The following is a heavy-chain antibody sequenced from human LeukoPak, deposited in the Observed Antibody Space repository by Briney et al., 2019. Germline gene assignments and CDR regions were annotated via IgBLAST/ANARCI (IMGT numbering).Heavy chain of an antibody. V-gene: IGHV1-2*02. J-gene: IGHJ4*02. CDR3: ARAVRYDILTGPLPDY. CDR2: INPNSGGT. CDR1: GYTLTNYV. Sequence: ASVKVSCKASGYTLTNYVISWVRQAPGQGLEWMGWINPNSGGTNYAQKYQGRVPMTRDTSISTAYMELSRLGSDDTAVYYCARAVRYDILTGPLPDYWGQGTLVTVSS. D-gene: IGHD3-9*01.